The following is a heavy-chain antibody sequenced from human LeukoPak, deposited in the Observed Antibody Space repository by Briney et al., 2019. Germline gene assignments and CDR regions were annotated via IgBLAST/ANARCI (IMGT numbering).Heavy chain of an antibody. Sequence: PGGSLRLSCAASGFTFSSYAMHWVRQAPGKGLEWVSYISSSGSTIYYADSVKGRFTISRDNAKNSLYLQMNSLRAEDTAVYYCASSLEGYSYGPRPLNYWGQGTLVTVSS. CDR3: ASSLEGYSYGPRPLNY. J-gene: IGHJ4*02. V-gene: IGHV3-48*03. CDR2: ISSSGSTI. CDR1: GFTFSSYA. D-gene: IGHD5-18*01.